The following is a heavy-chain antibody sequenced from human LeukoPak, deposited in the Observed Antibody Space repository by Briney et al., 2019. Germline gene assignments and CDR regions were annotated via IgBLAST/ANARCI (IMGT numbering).Heavy chain of an antibody. CDR3: ARETTGLARYFDY. CDR2: IYTSGST. J-gene: IGHJ4*02. V-gene: IGHV4-4*07. D-gene: IGHD4-11*01. Sequence: PLETLSLTCTVSGNSISSYYWSWVRQPAGKGLEWIGRIYTSGSTNYNPSLKSRVTMSVDTSKNQFSLNLSSVTAADTAFYYCARETTGLARYFDYWGQGTLVTVSS. CDR1: GNSISSYY.